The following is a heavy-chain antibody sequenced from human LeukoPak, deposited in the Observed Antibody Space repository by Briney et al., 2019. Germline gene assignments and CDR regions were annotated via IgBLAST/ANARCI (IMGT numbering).Heavy chain of an antibody. D-gene: IGHD1-26*01. CDR2: IYYSGST. J-gene: IGHJ5*02. Sequence: SETLSLTCTVSGGSVSSGSYYWSWIRQPPGKGLEWIGYIYYSGSTNYNPSLKSRVTISVDTSKNQFSLKLSSVTAADTAVYYCAGAPTTGWFDPWGQGTLVTVSS. CDR3: AGAPTTGWFDP. V-gene: IGHV4-61*01. CDR1: GGSVSSGSYY.